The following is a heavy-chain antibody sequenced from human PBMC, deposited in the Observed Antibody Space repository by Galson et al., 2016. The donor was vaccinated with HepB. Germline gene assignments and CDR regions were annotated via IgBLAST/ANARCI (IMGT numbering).Heavy chain of an antibody. V-gene: IGHV5-51*01. CDR1: GYSFTSTW. CDR3: ARRVIMGEPDY. D-gene: IGHD1-26*01. J-gene: IGHJ4*02. Sequence: QSGAEVKKPGESLKISCQASGYSFTSTWIGWVRQMPGKGLEWTGIIYPGNSDTVYNPSFRGQVTFSADKSINTAYLHWGSLTASDSAVYYCARRVIMGEPDYWGQGTLVTVSS. CDR2: IYPGNSDT.